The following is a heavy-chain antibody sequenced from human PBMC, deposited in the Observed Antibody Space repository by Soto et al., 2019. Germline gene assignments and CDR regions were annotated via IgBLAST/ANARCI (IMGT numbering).Heavy chain of an antibody. CDR2: IYWDDDK. V-gene: IGHV2-5*02. D-gene: IGHD2-21*02. J-gene: IGHJ6*02. CDR1: AFSLSTGGVG. CDR3: IQSRCGGDCLQSYASYYYSGMDV. Sequence: QITLKESGPTLVKPTQTLTLTCTFSAFSLSTGGVGVGWIRQPPGKALEWLALIYWDDDKRYSPSLRSRLTITKDTSKNQVVLTMTNMAPVDTATYYCIQSRCGGDCLQSYASYYYSGMDVWGQGTTVTVSS.